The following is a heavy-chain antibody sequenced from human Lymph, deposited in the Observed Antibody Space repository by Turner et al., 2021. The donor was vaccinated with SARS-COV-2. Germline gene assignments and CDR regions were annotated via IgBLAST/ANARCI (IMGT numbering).Heavy chain of an antibody. Sequence: QVQLVESGGGVVQPGRSLRLSCAASGFTFNNYPMHWLRQAPGKVLEWLAVISYDGSNKYYEDSVKGRFTISRDNSKNTLYLQMNSLRAEDTAVYYCARDSSGSGTLDYWGQGTLVTVSS. CDR3: ARDSSGSGTLDY. D-gene: IGHD3-10*01. CDR2: ISYDGSNK. J-gene: IGHJ4*02. V-gene: IGHV3-30-3*01. CDR1: GFTFNNYP.